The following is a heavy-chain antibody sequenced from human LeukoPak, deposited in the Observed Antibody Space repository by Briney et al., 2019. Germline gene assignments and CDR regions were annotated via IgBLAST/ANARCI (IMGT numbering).Heavy chain of an antibody. D-gene: IGHD3-22*01. V-gene: IGHV1-69*01. CDR1: GGTFSSYA. CDR2: IIPIFGTA. Sequence: ASVKVSCKASGGTFSSYAISWVRQAPGQGLEWMGGIIPIFGTANYAQKFQGRVTITADEPTSTAYMELSSLRSEDTAVYYCAREGYYDSSGYPFDYWGQGTLVTVSS. CDR3: AREGYYDSSGYPFDY. J-gene: IGHJ4*02.